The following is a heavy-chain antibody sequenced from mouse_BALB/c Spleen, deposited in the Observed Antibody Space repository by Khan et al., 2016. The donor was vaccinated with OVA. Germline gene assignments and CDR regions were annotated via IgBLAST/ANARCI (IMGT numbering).Heavy chain of an antibody. CDR2: MSSGGDYT. V-gene: IGHV5-6*01. J-gene: IGHJ3*01. CDR1: GFTFSSYS. Sequence: EVQLVESGGDLVKPGGSLKLSCAASGFTFSSYSMSWVRQIPDKRLEWVATMSSGGDYTYYPDSVKGRFTISRDNAKNTLYLQMSSLKSEDTAMYCCAVHLTGSFAYWGQGTLVTVSA. D-gene: IGHD4-1*01. CDR3: AVHLTGSFAY.